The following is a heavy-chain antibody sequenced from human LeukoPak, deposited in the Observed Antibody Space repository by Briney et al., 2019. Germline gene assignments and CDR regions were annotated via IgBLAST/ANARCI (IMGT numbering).Heavy chain of an antibody. CDR2: IKSKTDGGTT. CDR3: RRGWCADY. J-gene: IGHJ4*02. D-gene: IGHD6-19*01. CDR1: VFIYRNAC. Sequence: GGSLRLFRAVSVFIYRNACQRCARDPSARGWEWVGRIKSKTDGGTTDYAAPVKGRFTISRDDSKNTLYLQMNSLETEDTAVYYCRRGWCADYWGQGTLVTVSS. V-gene: IGHV3-15*01.